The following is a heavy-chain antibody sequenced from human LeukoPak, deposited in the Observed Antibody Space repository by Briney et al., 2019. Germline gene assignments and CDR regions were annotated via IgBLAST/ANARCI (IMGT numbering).Heavy chain of an antibody. J-gene: IGHJ6*03. Sequence: GGSLRLSCAASGFTFSSYGMHWVRQAPGKGLEWVAVIWYDGSNKYYADSVKGRFTISRDNSKNTLYLQMNSLRAEDTAVYYCARVPFLTGFYYMDVWGKGTMVTVSS. D-gene: IGHD3-9*01. V-gene: IGHV3-33*01. CDR3: ARVPFLTGFYYMDV. CDR1: GFTFSSYG. CDR2: IWYDGSNK.